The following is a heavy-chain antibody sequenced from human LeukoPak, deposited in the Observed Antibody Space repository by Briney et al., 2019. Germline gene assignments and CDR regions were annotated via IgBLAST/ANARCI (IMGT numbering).Heavy chain of an antibody. Sequence: GGSLRLSCAASGFGFSSFAMNWVRQAPGKGLEWVSLISGSGSNTYYADSVKGRFTISRDNSKNTLYLQMNSLRAEDTAVYYCAKEESSSWYLGRFNWFDPWGQGTLVTVSS. CDR1: GFGFSSFA. D-gene: IGHD6-13*01. CDR3: AKEESSSWYLGRFNWFDP. V-gene: IGHV3-23*01. CDR2: ISGSGSNT. J-gene: IGHJ5*02.